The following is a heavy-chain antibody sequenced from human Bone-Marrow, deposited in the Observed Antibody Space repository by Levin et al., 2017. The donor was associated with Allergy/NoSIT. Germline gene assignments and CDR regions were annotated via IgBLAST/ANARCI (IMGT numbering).Heavy chain of an antibody. Sequence: PGESLKISCKTSGYTFTGYYIHWVRQAPGQGLEWMGWVNPDSGGTNYAQTFQGRVAMTRDTSISTAYMDLSRLRSGDTAVYYCARDPLMPYSGYEGAFDIWGQGTMVTVSS. J-gene: IGHJ3*02. CDR3: ARDPLMPYSGYEGAFDI. D-gene: IGHD5-12*01. V-gene: IGHV1-2*02. CDR2: VNPDSGGT. CDR1: GYTFTGYY.